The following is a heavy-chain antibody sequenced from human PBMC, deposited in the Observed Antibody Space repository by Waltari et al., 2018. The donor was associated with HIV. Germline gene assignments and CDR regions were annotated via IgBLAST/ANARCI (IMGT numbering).Heavy chain of an antibody. CDR2: IYYSGRT. Sequence: QLQLQESGPGLVKPSETLSLTCTVSGGSIRSSSYYWGWIRQSPGKGLEWIGSIYYSGRTYDNPSLKSRVTMSVDTSKNHFSLKLNSVTAADTAVYYCARLLYDSGGYYYFDYWGQGTLVTVSS. D-gene: IGHD3-22*01. CDR3: ARLLYDSGGYYYFDY. V-gene: IGHV4-39*02. J-gene: IGHJ4*02. CDR1: GGSIRSSSYY.